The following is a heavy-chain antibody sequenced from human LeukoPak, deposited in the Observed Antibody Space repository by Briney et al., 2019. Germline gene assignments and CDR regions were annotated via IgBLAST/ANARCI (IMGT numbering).Heavy chain of an antibody. V-gene: IGHV3-21*01. CDR3: ARGPGSKGGTVEF. J-gene: IGHJ1*01. CDR2: ISTSGDFI. Sequence: GGSLRLSCAASGFTFSNYSLNWVRQAPGKGLEWVSCISTSGDFIYYADSVRGRFTISRDNAKNSLYLQMNSLRAEDTAFYYCARGPGSKGGTVEFWGQGTLVTVSS. CDR1: GFTFSNYS. D-gene: IGHD3-16*01.